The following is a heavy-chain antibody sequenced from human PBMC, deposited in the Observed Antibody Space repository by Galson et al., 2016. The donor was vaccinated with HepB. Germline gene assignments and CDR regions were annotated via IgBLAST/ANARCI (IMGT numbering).Heavy chain of an antibody. D-gene: IGHD5-18*01. CDR3: ERDKKEGEYTYSYGGPYYYYDMDV. V-gene: IGHV3-21*01. J-gene: IGHJ6*02. Sequence: SLRLSCAASGFSFNSDKMNWVRQAPGRGLEWVSSISSDSSYIYYADSVRDRFTISRDNSKKSLSLQMNDLRAEDAGVYYCERDKKEGEYTYSYGGPYYYYDMDVWGQVTTVTVSS. CDR2: ISSDSSYI. CDR1: GFSFNSDK.